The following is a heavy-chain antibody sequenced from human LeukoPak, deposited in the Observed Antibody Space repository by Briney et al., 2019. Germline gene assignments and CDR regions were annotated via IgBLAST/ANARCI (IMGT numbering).Heavy chain of an antibody. Sequence: PSETLSLTCSVSGGSISSSSYFWGWIRQPPGKGLEWIASVHYSGSTYYNPSLKSRVTISVDTSKNQFSLKLSSVTAADTAVYYCAVSGPGIAAAGGYFDYWGQGTLVTVSS. D-gene: IGHD6-13*01. CDR3: AVSGPGIAAAGGYFDY. CDR1: GGSISSSSYF. J-gene: IGHJ4*02. CDR2: VHYSGST. V-gene: IGHV4-39*07.